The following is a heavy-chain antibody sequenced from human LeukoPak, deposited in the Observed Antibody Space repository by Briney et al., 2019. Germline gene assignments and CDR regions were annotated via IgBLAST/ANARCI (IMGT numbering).Heavy chain of an antibody. CDR2: IYSVGTT. CDR3: ARDLHYYDSSSPIY. CDR1: GFTSSSDW. V-gene: IGHV3-66*01. Sequence: GGSLRLSCAASGFTSSSDWISWVRQAPGKGLGWGSVIYSVGTTYYAESVRGRFTIYRDNSKNTLYLQMNSLRAEDTAVYYCARDLHYYDSSSPIYWGQGTLVTVSS. D-gene: IGHD3-22*01. J-gene: IGHJ4*02.